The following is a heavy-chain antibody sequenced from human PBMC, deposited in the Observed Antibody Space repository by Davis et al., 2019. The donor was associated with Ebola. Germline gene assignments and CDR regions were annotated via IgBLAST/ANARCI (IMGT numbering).Heavy chain of an antibody. V-gene: IGHV3-15*01. Sequence: GESLKISCAASGFTFSNAWMSWVRQAPGKGLEWVGRIKSKTDGGTTDYAAPVKGRFTISRDDSKNTLYLQMNSLKTEDTAVYYCTTHTAWYNWNDGYYYYYYYMDVWGKGTTVTVSS. D-gene: IGHD1-1*01. CDR3: TTHTAWYNWNDGYYYYYYYMDV. CDR1: GFTFSNAW. CDR2: IKSKTDGGTT. J-gene: IGHJ6*03.